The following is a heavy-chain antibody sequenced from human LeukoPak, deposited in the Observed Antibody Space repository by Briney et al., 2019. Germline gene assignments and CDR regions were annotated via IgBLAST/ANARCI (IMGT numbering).Heavy chain of an antibody. CDR1: GGSFSSGGHY. Sequence: SETLSLTCIVSGGSFSSGGHYWSWIRQPPGKGLEWIGEINHSGSTNYNPSLKSRVTISVDTSKNQFSLKLSSVTAADTAVYYCARGLSTSWLVPPYFDYWGQGTLVTVSS. V-gene: IGHV4-34*01. CDR3: ARGLSTSWLVPPYFDY. D-gene: IGHD6-19*01. CDR2: INHSGST. J-gene: IGHJ4*02.